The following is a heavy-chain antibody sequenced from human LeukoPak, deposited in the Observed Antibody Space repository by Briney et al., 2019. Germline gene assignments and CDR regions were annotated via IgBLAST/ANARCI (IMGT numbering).Heavy chain of an antibody. CDR2: IIPILDIA. CDR1: GGTFSSYA. CDR3: AREVYFTMVRGPFDY. V-gene: IGHV1-69*04. J-gene: IGHJ4*02. D-gene: IGHD3-10*01. Sequence: SVKVSCKASGGTFSSYAISWVRQAPGQGLEWMGRIIPILDIANYAQKFQGRVTITADKSTSTAYMELSSLRSEDTAVHYCAREVYFTMVRGPFDYWGQGTLVTVSS.